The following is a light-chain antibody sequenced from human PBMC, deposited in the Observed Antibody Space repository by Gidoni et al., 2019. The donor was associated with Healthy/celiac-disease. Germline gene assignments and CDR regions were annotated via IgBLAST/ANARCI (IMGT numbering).Light chain of an antibody. V-gene: IGKV1-39*01. CDR1: QSISSY. J-gene: IGKJ5*01. CDR3: QQSYSTPNT. CDR2: AAS. Sequence: DIQMTQSPSSLSASVGDRLTITGRASQSISSYLNWYQQKPGKAPKLLIYAASSLQSGVPSRFSDSGSGTDFTLTISSLQPEDFATYYCQQSYSTPNTFGQGTRLEIK.